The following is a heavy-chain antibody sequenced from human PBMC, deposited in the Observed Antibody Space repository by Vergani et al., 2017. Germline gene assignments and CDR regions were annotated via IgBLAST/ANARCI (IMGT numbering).Heavy chain of an antibody. CDR1: GYTFSNAW. CDR3: ARAPWSLLMYFDY. V-gene: IGHV3-15*01. D-gene: IGHD3-3*01. J-gene: IGHJ4*02. CDR2: IKSKTDGGTT. Sequence: EVQLVESGGGLVKPGGSLRLSCAASGYTFSNAWMSWVRQAPGKGLEWVGRIKSKTDGGTTDYAAPVKGRFTISRDNSKNTLYLQMNSLRAEDTAVYNCARAPWSLLMYFDYWGQGTLVTVSS.